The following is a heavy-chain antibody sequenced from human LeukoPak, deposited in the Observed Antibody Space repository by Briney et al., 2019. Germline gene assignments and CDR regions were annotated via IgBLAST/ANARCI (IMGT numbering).Heavy chain of an antibody. CDR1: GYTFTSYY. J-gene: IGHJ4*02. CDR3: ARASGRYYRDLDY. D-gene: IGHD1-26*01. Sequence: GASVKVSCKASGYTFTSYYMHWVRQAPGQGLEWMGIINPSGGSTSCAQKFQGRVTMTRDMSTSTVYMELSSVRSEDTAVFYCARASGRYYRDLDYWGQGTLVTVSS. V-gene: IGHV1-46*01. CDR2: INPSGGST.